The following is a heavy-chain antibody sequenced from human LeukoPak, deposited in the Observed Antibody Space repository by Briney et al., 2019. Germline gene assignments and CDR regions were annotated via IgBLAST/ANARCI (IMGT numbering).Heavy chain of an antibody. CDR2: IYPGDSDT. CDR3: ATGRGYFDWLFNY. V-gene: IGHV5-51*01. J-gene: IGHJ4*02. CDR1: GYSFTSYW. Sequence: GESLKISCKGSGYSFTSYWIGWVRQVPGKGLEWMGIIYPGDSDTRYSPSFQGQVTISADKSISTAYLQWSSLKALDTAMYYCATGRGYFDWLFNYWGQGTLVTVSS. D-gene: IGHD3-9*01.